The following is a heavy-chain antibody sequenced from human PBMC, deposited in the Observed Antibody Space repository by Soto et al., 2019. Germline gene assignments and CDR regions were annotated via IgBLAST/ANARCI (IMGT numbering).Heavy chain of an antibody. CDR1: GGTFSSYA. J-gene: IGHJ4*02. Sequence: QVQLVQSGAEVKKPGSSVKVSCKASGGTFSSYAISWVRQAPGQGLEWMGGIIPIFGTANYAQKFQGRVTSTADEATGTAYLERSSLRSAATAVYYCARVPGYRRGWRRDYWGQGALVTVSS. CDR3: ARVPGYRRGWRRDY. CDR2: IIPIFGTA. V-gene: IGHV1-69*12. D-gene: IGHD6-13*01.